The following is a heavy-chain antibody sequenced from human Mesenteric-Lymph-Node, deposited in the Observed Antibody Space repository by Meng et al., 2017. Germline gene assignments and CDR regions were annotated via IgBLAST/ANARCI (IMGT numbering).Heavy chain of an antibody. V-gene: IGHV4-61*01. CDR2: VYYSGST. CDR3: ARDPGDGYNLGGLDY. D-gene: IGHD5-24*01. CDR1: GGSVSSGSYF. J-gene: IGHJ4*02. Sequence: QVQPPAAGPGLVRPSEPLSLTCTVSGGSVSSGSYFWSWIRQPPGKGLEWIGYVYYSGSTNYNPSLKSRVTISVDTSKNQFSLKLSSVTVADTAVYYCARDPGDGYNLGGLDYWGQGTLVTVSS.